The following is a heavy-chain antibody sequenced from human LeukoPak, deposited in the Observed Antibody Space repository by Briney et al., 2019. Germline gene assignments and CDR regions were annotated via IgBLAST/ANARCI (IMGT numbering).Heavy chain of an antibody. CDR3: ARAPDSDSGYDYFDY. D-gene: IGHD5-12*01. CDR2: IDPSDSYT. J-gene: IGHJ4*02. CDR1: GYTFTNHW. V-gene: IGHV5-10-1*01. Sequence: GESLRISCKGSGYTFTNHWISWVRQMPGKGLEWMGRIDPSDSYTNYSPSFQGHVTISADKSISTAYLQWSSLKASDTAMYYCARAPDSDSGYDYFDYWGQGTLVTVSS.